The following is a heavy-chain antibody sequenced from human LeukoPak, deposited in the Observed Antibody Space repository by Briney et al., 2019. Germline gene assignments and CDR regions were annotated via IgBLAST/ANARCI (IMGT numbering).Heavy chain of an antibody. CDR2: ISGSGGST. V-gene: IGHV3-23*01. Sequence: GGSLRLSCAASGFTFSSYAMSWVRQAPGKGLEWVSAISGSGGSTYYADSVKGRFTISRDNSKNTLYLQMNSLRAEDTAVYYCAKDTAAAGRYYYYGMDVWGQGTTVTVSS. J-gene: IGHJ6*02. D-gene: IGHD6-13*01. CDR1: GFTFSSYA. CDR3: AKDTAAAGRYYYYGMDV.